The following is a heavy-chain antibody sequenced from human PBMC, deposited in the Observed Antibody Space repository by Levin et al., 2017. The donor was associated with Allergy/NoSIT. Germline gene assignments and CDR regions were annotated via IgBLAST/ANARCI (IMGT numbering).Heavy chain of an antibody. V-gene: IGHV3-33*01. D-gene: IGHD3-10*01. CDR2: IWYDGSNK. CDR3: ARVRISMLRPDYYGMDV. Sequence: GGSLRLSCAASGFTFSSYAMHWVRQAPGKGLEWVAVIWYDGSNKDYADSVKGRFTISRDNSKNTLYLQMNSLRAEDTAVYYCARVRISMLRPDYYGMDVWGQGTTVTVSS. J-gene: IGHJ6*02. CDR1: GFTFSSYA.